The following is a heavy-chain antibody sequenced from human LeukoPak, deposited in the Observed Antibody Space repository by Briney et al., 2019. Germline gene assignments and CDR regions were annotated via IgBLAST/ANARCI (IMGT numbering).Heavy chain of an antibody. CDR3: ARDLLLWFGEFPSFYFDY. J-gene: IGHJ4*02. Sequence: GASVKVSCKASGYTFTSNGISWVRQAPGQGLEWMGWISAYNGNTNYAQKPQGRVTMTTDTSTSTAYMELRSLRSDDTAVYYCARDLLLWFGEFPSFYFDYWGQGTLVTVSS. V-gene: IGHV1-18*01. CDR2: ISAYNGNT. CDR1: GYTFTSNG. D-gene: IGHD3-10*01.